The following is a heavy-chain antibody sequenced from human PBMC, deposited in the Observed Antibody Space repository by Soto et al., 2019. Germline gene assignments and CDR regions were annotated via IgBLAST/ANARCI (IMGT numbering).Heavy chain of an antibody. CDR3: ARRTGDGSGSYYNYYFDY. V-gene: IGHV1-18*01. J-gene: IGHJ4*02. Sequence: ASVKVSCKASGYTFTSYGISWVRQAPGQGLEGMGWISAYNGNTNYAQKLQGRVTMTTDTSTSTAYMELRSLRSDDTAVYYCARRTGDGSGSYYNYYFDYWGQGTLVTVSS. CDR1: GYTFTSYG. D-gene: IGHD3-10*01. CDR2: ISAYNGNT.